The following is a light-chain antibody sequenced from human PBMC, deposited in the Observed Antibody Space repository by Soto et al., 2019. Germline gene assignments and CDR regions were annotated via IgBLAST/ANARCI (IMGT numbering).Light chain of an antibody. CDR2: DDS. J-gene: IGLJ2*01. V-gene: IGLV3-21*02. Sequence: SYELTQAPSVSLAPGQTASITCGGDNIGSRSVHWYQQKPGQAPVLVVYDDSDRPSGIPERFSGSNSGNTATLTITRVEAGDEADYCCQVWDSSGDLPVFGGGTQLTVL. CDR3: QVWDSSGDLPV. CDR1: NIGSRS.